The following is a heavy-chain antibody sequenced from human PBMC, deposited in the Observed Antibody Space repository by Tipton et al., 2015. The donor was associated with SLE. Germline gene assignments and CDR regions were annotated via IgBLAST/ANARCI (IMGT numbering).Heavy chain of an antibody. CDR2: IYYSGST. V-gene: IGHV4-39*01. Sequence: TLSLTCTVSGGSISSSSYYWGWIRQPPGKGLEWIGYIYYSGSTYYNPSLKSRITISVDTSKNQFSLKLSSVTAADTALYYCARLEWELLHAFDIWGQGTMVTVSS. J-gene: IGHJ3*02. D-gene: IGHD1-26*01. CDR3: ARLEWELLHAFDI. CDR1: GGSISSSSYY.